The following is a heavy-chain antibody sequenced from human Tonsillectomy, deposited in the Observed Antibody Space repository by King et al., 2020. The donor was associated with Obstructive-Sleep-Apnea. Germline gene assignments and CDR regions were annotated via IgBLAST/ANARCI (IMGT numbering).Heavy chain of an antibody. CDR1: GYSFASYW. CDR3: ARHTGLDQQLVLDY. J-gene: IGHJ4*02. CDR2: IYPGDSDT. V-gene: IGHV5-51*01. Sequence: QLVQSAAEVKKPGESLKISCKGSGYSFASYWIGWVRQMPGKGLEWMGIIYPGDSDTTYSPSFQGQVTISADRSIGTAYLQWSSLTASDTAMYFCARHTGLDQQLVLDYWGQGTLVTVSS. D-gene: IGHD6-13*01.